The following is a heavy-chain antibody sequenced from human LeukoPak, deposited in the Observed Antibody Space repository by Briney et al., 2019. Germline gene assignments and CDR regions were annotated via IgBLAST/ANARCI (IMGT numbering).Heavy chain of an antibody. Sequence: GGSLRLSCAASGFIFSSYGMHWVRQAPGKGLEWVALIWYDGSNKYYTDSVKGRLTISRDNSKNTLYPQMNNLRAEDTAVYYCAREGPRGNSQFDYWGQGTLVTASP. CDR1: GFIFSSYG. CDR3: AREGPRGNSQFDY. V-gene: IGHV3-33*01. CDR2: IWYDGSNK. D-gene: IGHD2/OR15-2a*01. J-gene: IGHJ4*02.